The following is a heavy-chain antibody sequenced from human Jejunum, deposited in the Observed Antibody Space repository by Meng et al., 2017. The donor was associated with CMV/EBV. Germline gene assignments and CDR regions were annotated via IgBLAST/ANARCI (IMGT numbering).Heavy chain of an antibody. J-gene: IGHJ4*02. CDR1: GDSISSGDSY. CDR3: AREGTNSYYFDY. CDR2: IYESRST. Sequence: VSGDSISSGDSYWSWIRQPPGKGLEWIGYIYESRSTSYNPSLESRVTISVDTSKNQFSLKVMSVTAADTAVYYCAREGTNSYYFDYWGQGTLVTVS. D-gene: IGHD1-14*01. V-gene: IGHV4-30-4*01.